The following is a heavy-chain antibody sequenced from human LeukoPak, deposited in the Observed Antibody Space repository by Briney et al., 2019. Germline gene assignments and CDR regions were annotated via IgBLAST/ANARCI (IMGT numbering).Heavy chain of an antibody. CDR3: ARRTGALCTKSIRRFDS. V-gene: IGHV3-23*01. CDR2: ITASGNYT. Sequence: GGSLRLSCAASGFIFHTYAMSWVRQPPGRGLEWVSTITASGNYTAYADSVKGRFTIARDSSKNTVYLQMNSLRAEDTAVYYCARRTGALCTKSIRRFDSGGQGTLVAVSS. D-gene: IGHD2-8*01. CDR1: GFIFHTYA. J-gene: IGHJ4*02.